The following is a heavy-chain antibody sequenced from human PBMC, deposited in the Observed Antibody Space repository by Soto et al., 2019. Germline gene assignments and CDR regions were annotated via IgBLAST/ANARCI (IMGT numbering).Heavy chain of an antibody. D-gene: IGHD2-15*01. CDR1: GGTFSSYT. V-gene: IGHV1-69*08. Sequence: QVQLVQSGAEVKKPGSSVKVSCKASGGTFSSYTISWVRQAPGQGLEWMGRIIPILGIANYAQKFQGRVTITADKSTSTAHMELSSLSSEDTAVYYCARDSPTPFDYWGQGTLVTVSS. CDR3: ARDSPTPFDY. J-gene: IGHJ4*02. CDR2: IIPILGIA.